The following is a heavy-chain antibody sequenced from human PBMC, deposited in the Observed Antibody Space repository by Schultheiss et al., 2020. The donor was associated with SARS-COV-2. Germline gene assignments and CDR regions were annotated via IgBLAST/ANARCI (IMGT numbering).Heavy chain of an antibody. CDR3: AVATTHYYYYGMDV. V-gene: IGHV4-31*03. CDR2: IYYSGST. D-gene: IGHD5-12*01. CDR1: GGSISSGYF. Sequence: SETLSLTCTVSGGSISSGYFWGWIRQHPGKGLEWIGYIYYSGSTYYNPSLKSRVTISVDTSKNQFSLKLSSVTAADTAVYYCAVATTHYYYYGMDVWGQGTTVTVSS. J-gene: IGHJ6*02.